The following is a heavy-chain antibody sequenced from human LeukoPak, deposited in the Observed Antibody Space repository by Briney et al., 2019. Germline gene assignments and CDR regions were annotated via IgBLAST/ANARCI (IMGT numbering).Heavy chain of an antibody. V-gene: IGHV1-69*04. CDR1: GGTFSSYA. CDR2: IIPILGIA. CDR3: ARDDYGDYALYNWFDP. Sequence: GSSVKVSCKASGGTFSSYAISWVRQAPGQGLEWMGRIIPILGIANYAQKFQGRVTITADKSTSTAYMELSSLRSEDTAVYYCARDDYGDYALYNWFDPWGQGTLVTVSS. J-gene: IGHJ5*02. D-gene: IGHD4-17*01.